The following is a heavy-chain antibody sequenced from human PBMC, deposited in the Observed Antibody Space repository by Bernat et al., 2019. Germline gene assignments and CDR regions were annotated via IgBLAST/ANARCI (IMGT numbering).Heavy chain of an antibody. J-gene: IGHJ4*02. D-gene: IGHD3-10*01. CDR1: GFTFSSYG. Sequence: QVQLVESGGGVVQPGGSLRLSCAASGFTFSSYGRPWVRQAPGKGLEWVAVIWYDGSNKYYADSVKGRFTISRDNSKNTLYLQMNSLRAEDTAVYYCAREHYGSGSPYFDYWGQGTLVTVSS. CDR3: AREHYGSGSPYFDY. CDR2: IWYDGSNK. V-gene: IGHV3-33*01.